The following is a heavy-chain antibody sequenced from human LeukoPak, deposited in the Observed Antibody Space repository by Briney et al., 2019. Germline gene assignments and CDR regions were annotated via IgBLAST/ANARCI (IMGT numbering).Heavy chain of an antibody. D-gene: IGHD2-2*01. CDR1: TFTFSSYS. CDR3: ARHVQYCSSTSCSGWFDP. J-gene: IGHJ5*02. CDR2: ISSSSSYI. Sequence: PGGSLRLSCAASTFTFSSYSMNWVRQAPGKGLEWVSSISSSSSYIYYADSVKGRFTISRDNAKNSLYLQMNSLRAEDTAVYYCARHVQYCSSTSCSGWFDPWGQGTLVTVSS. V-gene: IGHV3-21*01.